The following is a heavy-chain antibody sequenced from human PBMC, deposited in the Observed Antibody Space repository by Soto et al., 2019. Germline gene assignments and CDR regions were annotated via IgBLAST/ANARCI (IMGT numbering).Heavy chain of an antibody. J-gene: IGHJ5*02. CDR1: GYTFTDYY. D-gene: IGHD2-15*01. V-gene: IGHV1-2*02. CDR3: ARGPGSIGWFDP. Sequence: QVQLVQSGTEGKKPGASVKVSCKASGYTFTDYYMHWVRQAPGQGLEWMGRINPNSGGTNYAQKFQGRVTVTRDTSIRTVYMELSRLTSDDTAIYYCARGPGSIGWFDPWGQGTLVTVSS. CDR2: INPNSGGT.